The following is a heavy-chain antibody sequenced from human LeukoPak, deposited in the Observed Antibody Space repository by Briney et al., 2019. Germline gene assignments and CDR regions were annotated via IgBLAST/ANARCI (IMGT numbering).Heavy chain of an antibody. CDR1: GFTFSTYA. D-gene: IGHD3-10*01. J-gene: IGHJ4*02. CDR3: AKDEGVVLSTSFDFGH. CDR2: ISGSGRNT. V-gene: IGHV3-23*01. Sequence: GGSLRLSCVVSGFTFSTYAMSWVRQAPGKGLEWAAFISGSGRNTYYADSVKGRFTISRDNFRNTLSLQMNSLRPDDTAIYYCAKDEGVVLSTSFDFGHWGQGTLVAVST.